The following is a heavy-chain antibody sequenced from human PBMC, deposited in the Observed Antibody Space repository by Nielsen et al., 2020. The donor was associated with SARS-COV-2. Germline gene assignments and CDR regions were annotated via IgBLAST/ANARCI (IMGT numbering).Heavy chain of an antibody. V-gene: IGHV4-4*02. CDR1: GGSISSSNW. J-gene: IGHJ4*02. D-gene: IGHD6-13*01. Sequence: SEKRSLTCADSGGSISSSNWWSWVRQPPGKGLEWIGEIYHSGSTNYNPSLKSRVTISVDKSKNQFSLKLSSVTAADTAVYYCARSRRAAASHYWGQGTLVTVSS. CDR2: IYHSGST. CDR3: ARSRRAAASHY.